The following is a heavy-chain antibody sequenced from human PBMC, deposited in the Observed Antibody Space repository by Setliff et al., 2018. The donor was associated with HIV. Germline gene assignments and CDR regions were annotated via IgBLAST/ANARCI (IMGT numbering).Heavy chain of an antibody. Sequence: GESLKISCEASGYILTDYWIGWVRQMPGKGLEWMGIIYPGDSDTRYSPSFQGQVTFSADKSISAVYLQWDSLKASDSAIYYCARAPRSPLRWRDNLLSSSSFFMDVWGKGTTVTVS. CDR2: IYPGDSDT. CDR1: GYILTDYW. D-gene: IGHD2-21*01. J-gene: IGHJ6*03. V-gene: IGHV5-51*01. CDR3: ARAPRSPLRWRDNLLSSSSFFMDV.